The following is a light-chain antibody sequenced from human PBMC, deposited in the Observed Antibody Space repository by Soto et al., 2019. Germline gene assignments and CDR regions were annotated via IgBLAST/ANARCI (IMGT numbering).Light chain of an antibody. CDR2: GAS. CDR1: QSVSSN. V-gene: IGKV3-15*01. Sequence: EIVMTQSPATLSVSPGERATLSCRASQSVSSNLAWYQQKPGQAPRLLIYGASTRATGIPARFKGHGSGTEFPLTISSLQSEEFAVYYSQQYNNWPPWTFGQATKVEIK. CDR3: QQYNNWPPWT. J-gene: IGKJ1*01.